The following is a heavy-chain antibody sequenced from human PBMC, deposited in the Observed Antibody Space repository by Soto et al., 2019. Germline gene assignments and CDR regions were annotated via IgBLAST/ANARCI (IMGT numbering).Heavy chain of an antibody. J-gene: IGHJ4*02. CDR3: ARLGGYVSVGYYYLWDS. CDR2: INHSGST. D-gene: IGHD3-22*01. CDR1: DGSMNSDSSY. V-gene: IGHV4-39*01. Sequence: ASETLSLTCRVSDGSMNSDSSYWGWIRQPPGKGLGWIGVINHSGSTYHNLSLKGRVTMSVDASRNQFSLKLTSMTAADTAVYYCARLGGYVSVGYYYLWDSWGQGTLVTVSS.